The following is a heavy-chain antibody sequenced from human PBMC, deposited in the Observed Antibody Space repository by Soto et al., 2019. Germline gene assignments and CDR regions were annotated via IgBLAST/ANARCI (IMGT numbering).Heavy chain of an antibody. Sequence: QVQLVQSGAEVKKPGSSVKVSCKASGGTFSSYAISWVRQAPGQGLEWMGGIIPIFGTANYAQKFQGRVTITADESTSTAYMELSSLRSEDTAVYYCATSIAVAAPYYYYGMDVWGQGTTVTVSS. V-gene: IGHV1-69*01. CDR2: IIPIFGTA. J-gene: IGHJ6*02. CDR1: GGTFSSYA. CDR3: ATSIAVAAPYYYYGMDV. D-gene: IGHD6-19*01.